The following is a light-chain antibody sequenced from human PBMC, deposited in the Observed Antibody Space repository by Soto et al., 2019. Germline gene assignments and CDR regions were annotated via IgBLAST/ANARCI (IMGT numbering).Light chain of an antibody. J-gene: IGKJ4*01. CDR1: QGISNY. V-gene: IGKV1-27*01. CDR3: QKYTNVPT. CDR2: AAS. Sequence: DIQMTQSPSSLSASVGDRVTITCRASQGISNYLAWYQQIPGKVPKLLISAASTLQSGLPFRFSGSGSGTDFTLTISSLQPEDVETYYCQKYTNVPTFGGGTKVEIK.